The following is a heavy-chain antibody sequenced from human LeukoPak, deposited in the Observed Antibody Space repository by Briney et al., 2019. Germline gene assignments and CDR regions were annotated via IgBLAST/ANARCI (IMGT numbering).Heavy chain of an antibody. Sequence: GESLKISCKGSGYSFTSYWIGWVRQMPGKGLEWMGIIYPGDSDTRYSPSFQGQVTISADKSISTAYLQWSSLKASDTAMYYCARAGVVTAPRDWFDPWGQGTLVTVSS. CDR2: IYPGDSDT. CDR3: ARAGVVTAPRDWFDP. J-gene: IGHJ5*02. V-gene: IGHV5-51*01. D-gene: IGHD2-21*02. CDR1: GYSFTSYW.